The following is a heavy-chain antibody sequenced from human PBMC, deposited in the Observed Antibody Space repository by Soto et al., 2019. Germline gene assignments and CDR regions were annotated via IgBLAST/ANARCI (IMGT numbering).Heavy chain of an antibody. CDR2: IKSKADGGTT. V-gene: IGHV3-15*01. CDR3: TSLYYGH. Sequence: EVQLVESGGDLVKPGGSLRLSRAASEFTFANAWISWVRQAPGKGLEWVGRIKSKADGGTTDYAAPVKGRFTISRDESQNTLYLQMTSLKTEDTAVYYCTSLYYGHWGQGTLVTVSS. CDR1: EFTFANAW. J-gene: IGHJ4*02. D-gene: IGHD4-17*01.